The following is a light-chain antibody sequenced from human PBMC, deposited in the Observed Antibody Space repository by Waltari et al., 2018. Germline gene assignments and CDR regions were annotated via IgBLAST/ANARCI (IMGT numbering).Light chain of an antibody. CDR1: SSDVGSYNL. CDR2: EGT. V-gene: IGLV2-23*01. CDR3: CSYGNSIYV. Sequence: QSALTQPASVSGSPGQPITISCSGTSSDVGSYNLVSWYQQQPDKAPKRLIYEGTKRTSGVSNRFSGAKSGSTASLTISGLQAEDEGDYYCCSYGNSIYVFGSGTKVTVI. J-gene: IGLJ1*01.